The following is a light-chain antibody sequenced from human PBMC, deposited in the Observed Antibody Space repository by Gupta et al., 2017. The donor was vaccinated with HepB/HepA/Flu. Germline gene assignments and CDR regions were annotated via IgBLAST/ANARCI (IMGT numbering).Light chain of an antibody. CDR3: EAWEDSRNGFAV. J-gene: IGLJ2*01. CDR1: SSNIGGNT. Sequence: QSVLTQRLSASGTPGQRVTISCSVSSSNIGGNTVDCYYHVPGTAPKLVIFSNDRRPSGAPDRVSVSKSGTSASLAISGLQAEDEGDYYCEAWEDSRNGFAVFGGGTKLTVL. CDR2: SND. V-gene: IGLV1-44*01.